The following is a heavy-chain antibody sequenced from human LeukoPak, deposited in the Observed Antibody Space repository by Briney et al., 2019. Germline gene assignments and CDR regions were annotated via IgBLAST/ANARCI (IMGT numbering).Heavy chain of an antibody. D-gene: IGHD6-19*01. V-gene: IGHV4-39*01. CDR3: ARQGDSSGWYGAFDI. CDR1: GGSISSSSYY. Sequence: SSETLSLTCTVSGGSISSSSYYWGWIRQPPGKGLEWIGSIYYSGSTYYNPSLKSRVTISVDMSKNQFSLKLSSVTAADTAVYFCARQGDSSGWYGAFDIWGQGTMVTVSS. CDR2: IYYSGST. J-gene: IGHJ3*02.